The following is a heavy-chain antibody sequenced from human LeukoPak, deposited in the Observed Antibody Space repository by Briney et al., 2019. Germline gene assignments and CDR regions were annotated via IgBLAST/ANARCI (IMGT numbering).Heavy chain of an antibody. D-gene: IGHD3-22*01. Sequence: PSETLSLTCAVYGESSFSSYYWSWIRQTPGGALEWIGVINHSRYTNYNPSLKSRVTLSIDTSKNQFSLRLNSVTAADTAVYYCSRQVVGNDYWGQGTLVTVSS. V-gene: IGHV4-34*01. CDR2: INHSRYT. CDR1: GESSFSSYY. CDR3: SRQVVGNDY. J-gene: IGHJ4*02.